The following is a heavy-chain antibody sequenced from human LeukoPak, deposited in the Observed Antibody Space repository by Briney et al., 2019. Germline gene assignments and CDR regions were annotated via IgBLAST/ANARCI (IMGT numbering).Heavy chain of an antibody. J-gene: IGHJ4*02. V-gene: IGHV3-30-3*01. CDR2: IHNGGSNK. D-gene: IGHD3-22*01. CDR1: GFTFSSYA. CDR3: ARDSIPNCRSSGYAPWFDY. Sequence: GGSLRLSCAASGFTFSSYAMHWVRQAPGKGLEWVADIHNGGSNKYYADSVKGRFSISRDNSKTTLYLQMNRLGAEDTAVYYGARDSIPNCRSSGYAPWFDYWGQGTLVTVSS.